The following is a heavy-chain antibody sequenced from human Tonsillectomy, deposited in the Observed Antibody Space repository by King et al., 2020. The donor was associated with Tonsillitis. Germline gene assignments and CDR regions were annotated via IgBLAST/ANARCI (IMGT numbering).Heavy chain of an antibody. CDR3: ANSFPYCTGGSCSGSDDY. CDR2: ISYDGSNK. J-gene: IGHJ4*02. D-gene: IGHD2-15*01. Sequence: VQLVESGGGVVQPGRSLRLSCAASGFTFSNYGMHWVRQAPGKGLEWVALISYDGSNKYYADSVKGRFTISRDNSKNTLYLQMNSLRAEDTAVYYCANSFPYCTGGSCSGSDDYWGQGTLATVSS. V-gene: IGHV3-30*18. CDR1: GFTFSNYG.